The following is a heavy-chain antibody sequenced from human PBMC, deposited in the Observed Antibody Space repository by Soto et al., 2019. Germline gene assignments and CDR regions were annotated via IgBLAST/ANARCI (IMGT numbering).Heavy chain of an antibody. Sequence: GESLKISCAASGFTFSSYAMSWVRQAPGKGLEWVSAISGSGGSTYYADSVKGRFTISRDNSKNTLYLQMNSLRAEDTAVYYCAKDLGLVAGTHFDYWGQGTLVTVSS. V-gene: IGHV3-23*01. CDR3: AKDLGLVAGTHFDY. CDR1: GFTFSSYA. CDR2: ISGSGGST. D-gene: IGHD6-19*01. J-gene: IGHJ4*02.